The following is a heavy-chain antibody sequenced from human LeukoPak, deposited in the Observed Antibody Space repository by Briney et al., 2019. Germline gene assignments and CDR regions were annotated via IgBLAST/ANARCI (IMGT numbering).Heavy chain of an antibody. CDR1: GFTFSTYW. J-gene: IGHJ3*02. D-gene: IGHD3-22*01. CDR2: IEQNGSEK. V-gene: IGHV3-7*05. Sequence: GGSLRLSCAASGFTFSTYWMTWVRQAPGKGLEWVANIEQNGSEKFYVDSVKGRFTISRDNANNSLYLQMDSLRAEDTALYYCARDDYYDSSDAFDIWGQGTMVTVSS. CDR3: ARDDYYDSSDAFDI.